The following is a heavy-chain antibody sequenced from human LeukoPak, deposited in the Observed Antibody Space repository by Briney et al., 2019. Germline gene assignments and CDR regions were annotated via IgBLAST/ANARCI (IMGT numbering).Heavy chain of an antibody. V-gene: IGHV3-30*04. CDR1: GFTFSSYA. CDR2: ISYDGSNK. CDR3: AKSTRAVMPMMDV. J-gene: IGHJ6*03. D-gene: IGHD3-16*01. Sequence: GGSLRLSCAASGFTFSSYAMHWVRQAPGKGLEWVAVISYDGSNKYYADSVKGRFTISRDNSKNTLYLQMNSLRAEDTAVYFCAKSTRAVMPMMDVWGKGTTVTV.